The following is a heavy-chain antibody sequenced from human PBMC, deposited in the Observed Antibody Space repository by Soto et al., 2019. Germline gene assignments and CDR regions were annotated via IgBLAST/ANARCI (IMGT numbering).Heavy chain of an antibody. CDR1: VYTFTRNG. CDR3: VKDRDSNSWPSRDV. CDR2: ISPKSGSI. J-gene: IGHJ6*02. D-gene: IGHD3-22*01. V-gene: IGHV1-18*01. Sequence: GASVKVSCKTSVYTFTRNGISWVRQAPGHGLEWMGWISPKSGSIKYAQKFQGRVIMTTDTSTSTAYMELRSLRSDDTAVYYCVKDRDSNSWPSRDVWGPGTTVTVSS.